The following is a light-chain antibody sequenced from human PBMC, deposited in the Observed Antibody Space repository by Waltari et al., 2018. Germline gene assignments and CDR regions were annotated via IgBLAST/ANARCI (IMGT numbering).Light chain of an antibody. CDR1: QSVSRT. J-gene: IGKJ1*01. CDR2: CAS. Sequence: EIVLTQSPGTLSLSPGERATLPCRASQSVSRTLAWYQQKPGQAPKLLIYCASIRATGIPYRFTGSGSGTDFSLTISSLEPEDFAIYFCQHYVRLPATFGQGTKVEIK. V-gene: IGKV3-20*01. CDR3: QHYVRLPAT.